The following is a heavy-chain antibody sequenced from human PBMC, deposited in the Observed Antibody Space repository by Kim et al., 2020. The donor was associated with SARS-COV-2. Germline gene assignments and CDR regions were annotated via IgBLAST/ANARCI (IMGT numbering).Heavy chain of an antibody. V-gene: IGHV3-7*01. J-gene: IGHJ4*02. D-gene: IGHD3-22*01. CDR2: IKQDGSEK. CDR1: GFTFSSYW. Sequence: GGSLRLSCAASGFTFSSYWMSWVRQAPGKGLEWVANIKQDGSEKYYVDSVKGRFTISRDNAKNSLYLQMNSLRAEDTAVYYCARWGSSSRSYYDSSGYYWGQGTLVTVSS. CDR3: ARWGSSSRSYYDSSGYY.